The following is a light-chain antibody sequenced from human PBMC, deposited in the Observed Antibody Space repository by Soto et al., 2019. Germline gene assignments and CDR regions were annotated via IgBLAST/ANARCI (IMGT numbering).Light chain of an antibody. CDR1: SSDVGGYNY. CDR2: EVS. J-gene: IGLJ1*01. V-gene: IGLV2-14*01. CDR3: RSYTGSSTLYV. Sequence: HSALTQPASVSGSPGQSITISCTGTSSDVGGYNYVSWYQQHPGKAPKLIIYEVSNRPSGVSNRFSGSKSGNTASLTISGLQAEDEADYYCRSYTGSSTLYVFGTGTKV.